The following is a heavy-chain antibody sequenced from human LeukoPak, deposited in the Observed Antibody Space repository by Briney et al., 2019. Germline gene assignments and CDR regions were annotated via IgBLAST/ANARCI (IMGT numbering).Heavy chain of an antibody. D-gene: IGHD2-8*01. CDR3: ARDLMVYAGPRPMKAFDI. CDR1: GGTFSSYA. J-gene: IGHJ3*02. CDR2: IIPIFGTA. Sequence: SVKVSCKASGGTFSSYAISWVRQAPGQGLEWMGRIIPIFGTANYAQKFQGRVTITTDESTSTAYMELSSLRSEDTAVYYCARDLMVYAGPRPMKAFDIWGQGTMVTVSS. V-gene: IGHV1-69*05.